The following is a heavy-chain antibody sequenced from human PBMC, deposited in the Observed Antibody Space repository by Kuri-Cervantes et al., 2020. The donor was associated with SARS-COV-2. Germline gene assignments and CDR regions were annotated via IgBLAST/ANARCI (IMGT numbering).Heavy chain of an antibody. V-gene: IGHV3-33*01. CDR2: IWYDGSNK. Sequence: GESLKISCAASGFTFNSYGMHWVRQAPGRGLEWAAFIWYDGSNKDYADSVKGRFTISRDNAKNSLYLQMSSLRAEDTAVYHCARDLRLGKSLDYWGQGTLVTVSS. D-gene: IGHD7-27*01. CDR1: GFTFNSYG. J-gene: IGHJ4*02. CDR3: ARDLRLGKSLDY.